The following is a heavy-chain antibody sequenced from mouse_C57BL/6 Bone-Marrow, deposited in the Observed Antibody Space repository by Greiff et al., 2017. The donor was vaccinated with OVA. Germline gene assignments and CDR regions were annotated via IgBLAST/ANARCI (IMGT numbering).Heavy chain of an antibody. Sequence: QVTLKESGPGILQSSQTLSLTCSFSGFSLSTSGMGVSWIRQPSGKGLEWLAHIYWDDDKRYNPSLKSRLTISKDTSRNQVLLKITSVDTADTATYYCARSAGYYGSSGYFDVWGTGTTVTVSS. V-gene: IGHV8-12*01. CDR2: IYWDDDK. CDR3: ARSAGYYGSSGYFDV. J-gene: IGHJ1*03. D-gene: IGHD1-1*01. CDR1: GFSLSTSGMG.